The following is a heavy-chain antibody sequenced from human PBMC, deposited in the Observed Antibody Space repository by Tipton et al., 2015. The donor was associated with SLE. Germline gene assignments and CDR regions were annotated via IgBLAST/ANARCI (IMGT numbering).Heavy chain of an antibody. CDR2: IHRSGST. CDR3: AKDYNHDNADYN. Sequence: TLSLTCAVSGGSIRSSNWWRWVRQPPGKGLEWIGEIHRSGSTNSNPSLKSRVTISVDKSKNQFSLKLSSVTVADTAVYYCAKDYNHDNADYNWGQGTLVIVSS. J-gene: IGHJ4*02. D-gene: IGHD4-17*01. CDR1: GGSIRSSNW. V-gene: IGHV4-4*02.